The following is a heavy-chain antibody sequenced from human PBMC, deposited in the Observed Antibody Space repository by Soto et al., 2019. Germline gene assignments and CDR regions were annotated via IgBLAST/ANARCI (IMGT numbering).Heavy chain of an antibody. Sequence: QMQLVQSGPEVKKPGTSVKVSCKASGFTFTSSAVQWVRQARGQRLEWIGWIVVGSGNTNYAEKFQERVTITRDMSTSTAYMELSSLRSEDTAVYYCAALSGVAVVAFDYWGQGTLVTVSS. V-gene: IGHV1-58*01. CDR3: AALSGVAVVAFDY. J-gene: IGHJ4*02. CDR1: GFTFTSSA. CDR2: IVVGSGNT. D-gene: IGHD3-3*01.